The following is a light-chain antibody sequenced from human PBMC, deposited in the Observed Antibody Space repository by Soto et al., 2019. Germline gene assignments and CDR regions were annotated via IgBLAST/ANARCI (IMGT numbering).Light chain of an antibody. J-gene: IGKJ5*01. CDR1: QSVSSN. V-gene: IGKV3-15*01. Sequence: EIVMTQSPATLSVSPGERATLSCRASQSVSSNLAWYQQKPGQAPRLLIYGASTRATGIPARFSGSGSGTEFTLTISSLQSEDFAVXXXXXXDXWPITFGQGTRLEIK. CDR3: XXXDXWPIT. CDR2: GAS.